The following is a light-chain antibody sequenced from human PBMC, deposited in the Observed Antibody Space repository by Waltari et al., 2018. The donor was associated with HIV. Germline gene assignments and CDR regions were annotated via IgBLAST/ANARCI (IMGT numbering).Light chain of an antibody. CDR1: QSVSSNF. V-gene: IGKV3-20*01. CDR2: GAS. J-gene: IGKJ1*01. CDR3: HQYGRSPTA. Sequence: EYVLTQSPGTLSLSPGERATLSCRASQSVSSNFLAWDQQKVGQAPRLLIYGASTRATGIPDMFSGSGSGTDFILTISSLEPEDFAVYYCHQYGRSPTAFGQGTKVEIK.